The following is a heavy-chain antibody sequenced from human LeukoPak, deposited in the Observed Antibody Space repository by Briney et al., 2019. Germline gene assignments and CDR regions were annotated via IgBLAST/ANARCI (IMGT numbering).Heavy chain of an antibody. CDR1: GFTFSSYA. Sequence: PGGSLRLSCAASGFTFSSYAMSWVRQAPGKGREWVSAISGSGGSTYYADSVKGRFTISRDNSKNTLYLQMNSLRAEDTAVYYCAKSHCSSTSCPVDYWGQGTLVTVSS. J-gene: IGHJ4*02. CDR2: ISGSGGST. D-gene: IGHD2-2*01. CDR3: AKSHCSSTSCPVDY. V-gene: IGHV3-23*01.